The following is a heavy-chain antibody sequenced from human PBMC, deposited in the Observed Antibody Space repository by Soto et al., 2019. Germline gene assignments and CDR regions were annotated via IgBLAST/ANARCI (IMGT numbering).Heavy chain of an antibody. CDR1: GYTFTSYD. J-gene: IGHJ3*02. CDR2: MNPNSGNT. CDR3: ARGSLPRIKIFGVGNDAFDI. Sequence: QVQLVQSGAEVKKPGASVKVSCKASGYTFTSYDINWVRQATGQGLEWMGWMNPNSGNTGYAQKFQGRVTMTRNTSISTAYMELSSLRSEDTAVYYCARGSLPRIKIFGVGNDAFDIWGQGTMVTVSS. D-gene: IGHD3-3*01. V-gene: IGHV1-8*01.